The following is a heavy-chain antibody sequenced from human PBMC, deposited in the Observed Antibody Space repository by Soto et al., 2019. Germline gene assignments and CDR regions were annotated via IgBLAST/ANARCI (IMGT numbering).Heavy chain of an antibody. D-gene: IGHD5-18*01. CDR3: ARDRGYTHGFDF. J-gene: IGHJ4*02. CDR1: GLTFTSYC. CDR2: IHSSSSII. V-gene: IGHV3-48*02. Sequence: PGGSLRLSCAASGLTFTSYCMNWVRQAPGKGLEWVSFIHSSSSIIYYADSVKGRFTISRDNAKNSLYLQMNSLRDEDTAAYYCARDRGYTHGFDFWGQGA.